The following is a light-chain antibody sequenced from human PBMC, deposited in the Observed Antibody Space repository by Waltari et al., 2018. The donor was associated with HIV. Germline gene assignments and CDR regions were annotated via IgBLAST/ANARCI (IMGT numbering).Light chain of an antibody. CDR1: QSVNSN. J-gene: IGKJ4*01. CDR2: DAS. V-gene: IGKV3-15*01. CDR3: QQYNNWPDT. Sequence: EIVMTQSPATLAVSPGERATLPCTASQSVNSNLAWYQQKPGQPPRLLIYDASTRATGIPATFSASGSGTEFILTISSLQSEDFAVYYCQQYNNWPDTFGGGTKVEIK.